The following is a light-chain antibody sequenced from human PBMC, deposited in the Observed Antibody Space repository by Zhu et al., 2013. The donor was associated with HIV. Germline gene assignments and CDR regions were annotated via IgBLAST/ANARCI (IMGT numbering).Light chain of an antibody. J-gene: IGLJ3*02. CDR3: SSYTSSSTWV. V-gene: IGLV6-57*01. CDR1: SGNIASNY. CDR2: EDY. Sequence: NFMLTQPHSVSESPGKTVTISCTRTSGNIASNYVQWYQQRPGSPPTTIIYEDYQRPSGVPDRFSASIDSSSNSASLTISGLQPEDEADYYCSSYTSSSTWVFGGGTKLTVL.